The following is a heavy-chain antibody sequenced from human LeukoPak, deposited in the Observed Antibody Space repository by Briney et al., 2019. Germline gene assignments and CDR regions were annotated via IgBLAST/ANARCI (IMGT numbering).Heavy chain of an antibody. CDR1: GGSISSYY. V-gene: IGHV4-59*01. Sequence: SETLSLTCTVSGGSISSYYWSWIRQPPGKGLEWIGYIYYSGSTNYNPSLKSRVTISVDTSKNQFSLKLSSVTAADTAVYYCAREEMATTSGAFDIWGQGTMVTVSS. J-gene: IGHJ3*02. CDR2: IYYSGST. CDR3: AREEMATTSGAFDI. D-gene: IGHD5-24*01.